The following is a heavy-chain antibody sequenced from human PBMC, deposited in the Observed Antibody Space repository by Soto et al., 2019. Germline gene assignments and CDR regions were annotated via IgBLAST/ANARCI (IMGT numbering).Heavy chain of an antibody. Sequence: GGSLRLSCAASGFTLSNAWMNGVRHTPGRGLEWVGRIKSRSDGGTPDYGAPVKGRFTISRDDSLNTVYLKMNSLTAEDTGVYYCTTDTRRISVFGVPWDSWGQGTMVTVSS. J-gene: IGHJ4*02. CDR3: TTDTRRISVFGVPWDS. D-gene: IGHD3-3*01. V-gene: IGHV3-15*01. CDR2: IKSRSDGGTP. CDR1: GFTLSNAW.